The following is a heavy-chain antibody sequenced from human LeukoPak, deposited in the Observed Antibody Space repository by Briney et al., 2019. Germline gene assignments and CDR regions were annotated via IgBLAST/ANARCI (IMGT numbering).Heavy chain of an antibody. D-gene: IGHD4-23*01. J-gene: IGHJ4*02. CDR1: GFTFNTYH. CDR2: MWSDGNTK. V-gene: IGHV3-33*01. CDR3: ARSRDYGGGYFDY. Sequence: GGSLRLSCAASGFTFNTYHMYWVRQGPGKGLEWVAVMWSDGNTKYYADSVKGRFTISGDSSDSTLYLQMNSLTAEDTAVYYCARSRDYGGGYFDYWGQGTLVTVSS.